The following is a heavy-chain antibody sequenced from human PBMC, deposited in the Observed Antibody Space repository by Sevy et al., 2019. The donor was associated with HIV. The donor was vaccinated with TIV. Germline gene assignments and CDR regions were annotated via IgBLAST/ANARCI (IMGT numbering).Heavy chain of an antibody. Sequence: GGSLRLSCTTSGFTFGDYPMGWSRQAPGKGLEWVGLIRSKPYGGTTEYAASVKGRFIISRDDSRSIAYLQMNSLKTDDTAVYYCTRDPLGQLPDYWGQGTLVTVSS. CDR1: GFTFGDYP. D-gene: IGHD3-10*01. J-gene: IGHJ4*02. CDR3: TRDPLGQLPDY. V-gene: IGHV3-49*03. CDR2: IRSKPYGGTT.